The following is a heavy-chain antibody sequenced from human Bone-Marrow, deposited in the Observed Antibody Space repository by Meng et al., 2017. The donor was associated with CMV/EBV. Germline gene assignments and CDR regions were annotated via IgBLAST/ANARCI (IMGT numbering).Heavy chain of an antibody. Sequence: GGSLRLSCAASGFTFSSYGMHWVRQAPGKGLEWVAFIRYDGSNKYYADSVKGRFTISRDNSKNTLYLQMNSLRAEDTAVYYCAKDLPTQWLVGGDAFDIWGQGKMVNV. CDR3: AKDLPTQWLVGGDAFDI. J-gene: IGHJ3*02. D-gene: IGHD6-19*01. CDR2: IRYDGSNK. V-gene: IGHV3-30*02. CDR1: GFTFSSYG.